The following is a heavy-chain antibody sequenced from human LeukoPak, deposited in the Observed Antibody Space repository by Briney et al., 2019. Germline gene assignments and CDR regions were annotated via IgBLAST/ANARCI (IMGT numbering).Heavy chain of an antibody. J-gene: IGHJ6*02. CDR2: IYSGGST. Sequence: GGSLRLSCAASGFTVSSNYMSWVRQAPGKGLEWVSVIYSGGSTYYADSVKGRFTISRDNSKNTLYLQMNSLRAEDTAVYYCARGGGSTVTPGYYYYGMDVWGQGTTVTVSS. CDR3: ARGGGSTVTPGYYYYGMDV. CDR1: GFTVSSNY. D-gene: IGHD4-17*01. V-gene: IGHV3-53*01.